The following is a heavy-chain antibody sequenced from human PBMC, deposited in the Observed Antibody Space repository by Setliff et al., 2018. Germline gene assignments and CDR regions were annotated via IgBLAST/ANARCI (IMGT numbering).Heavy chain of an antibody. Sequence: PSLTCTVSGDSIRSSRYYWGWIRQPPGKGLEWIGSIYSSGNTYYNPSLKRRVTISVDTTKNQFSLQLNSVTAADTAVYYCARDPSSVAARPGYWGQGTLVTVSS. CDR3: ARDPSSVAARPGY. V-gene: IGHV4-39*07. CDR1: GDSIRSSRYY. D-gene: IGHD6-6*01. CDR2: IYSSGNT. J-gene: IGHJ4*02.